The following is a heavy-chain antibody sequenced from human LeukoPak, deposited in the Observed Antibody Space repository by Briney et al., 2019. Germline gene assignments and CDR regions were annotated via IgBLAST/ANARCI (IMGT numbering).Heavy chain of an antibody. CDR1: GFTFRNFG. CDR2: IKHDGSQK. Sequence: GGSLRLSCAASGFTFRNFGIHWVRQAPGRGLEWVANIKHDGSQKYYVDSVKGRITISRDNAKNSLYLQMNSLTAEDTAVYFCARDGMGGIKAFDIWGQGTMVTVSS. V-gene: IGHV3-7*03. D-gene: IGHD3-10*01. CDR3: ARDGMGGIKAFDI. J-gene: IGHJ3*02.